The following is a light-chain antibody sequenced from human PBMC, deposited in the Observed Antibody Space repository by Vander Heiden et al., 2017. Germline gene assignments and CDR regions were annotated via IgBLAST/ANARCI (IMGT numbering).Light chain of an antibody. V-gene: IGKV1-39*01. CDR3: RQSYSTPPT. CDR2: AAS. CDR1: HTISSF. Sequence: DMQMNQPPSSLSASVADSCTITCWANHTISSFLNWYQQKQGKAPKLLIDAASSLQSGVPSRFSGSGSGTDCTLTISSLQPEDFATYYCRQSYSTPPTFGQGTKLDIK. J-gene: IGKJ2*01.